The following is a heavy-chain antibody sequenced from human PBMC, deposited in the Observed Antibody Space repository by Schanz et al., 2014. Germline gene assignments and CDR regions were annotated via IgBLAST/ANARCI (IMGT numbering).Heavy chain of an antibody. J-gene: IGHJ3*02. V-gene: IGHV3-48*04. CDR3: AKGRFGELSAFDI. Sequence: EVQLVESGGGLVQPGGSLRLSCAASGFTFSSHSFNWVRQAPGKGLEWISYIGNGGVTIYYADSVKGRFTISRDNSKNSLYLQMNSLRAEDTAVYYCAKGRFGELSAFDIWGQGTMVTVSS. CDR2: IGNGGVTI. D-gene: IGHD3-10*01. CDR1: GFTFSSHS.